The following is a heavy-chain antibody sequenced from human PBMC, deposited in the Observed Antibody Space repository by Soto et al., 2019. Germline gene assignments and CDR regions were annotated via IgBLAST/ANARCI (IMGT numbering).Heavy chain of an antibody. Sequence: EVQLLESGGGLVQPGGSLRLSCAAAGFTFSNYALTWVRQSPGKGLEWVSTFSGSGGSTYYADSVRGRFTISRDNSKNPPFLQRQSLRVEDTAIYYCARDWTGDTCPCLDVWGQGTTVSVSS. V-gene: IGHV3-23*01. D-gene: IGHD3-3*01. J-gene: IGHJ6*02. CDR3: ARDWTGDTCPCLDV. CDR1: GFTFSNYA. CDR2: FSGSGGST.